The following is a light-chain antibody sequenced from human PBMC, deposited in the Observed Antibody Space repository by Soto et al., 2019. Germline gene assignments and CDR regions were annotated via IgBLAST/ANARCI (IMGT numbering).Light chain of an antibody. Sequence: DIQMTQSPSTLSGSVGDRVTITCRASQSISSYVSWYQQKPGKAPKLLIYAASRLESGVPSRFSGSRSGTDFTLTISSLQPEDFATYYCQQYCCSPRTFGHGTKVDI. CDR3: QQYCCSPRT. CDR2: AAS. CDR1: QSISSY. J-gene: IGKJ1*01. V-gene: IGKV1-39*01.